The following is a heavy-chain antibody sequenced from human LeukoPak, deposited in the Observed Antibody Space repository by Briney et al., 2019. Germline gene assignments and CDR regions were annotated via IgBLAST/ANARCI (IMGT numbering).Heavy chain of an antibody. CDR3: ARLLDYYDSSGSLLGAFDI. V-gene: IGHV5-51*01. CDR1: GYSFTNYW. Sequence: GASPQISCKGSGYSFTNYWIGWVRQMPGKGLEWMGITYPVDSDTRYSPSFQGQVTISADKSISTAYLQWSSLTASDTAIYYCARLLDYYDSSGSLLGAFDIWGQGTMVTLSS. CDR2: TYPVDSDT. J-gene: IGHJ3*02. D-gene: IGHD3-22*01.